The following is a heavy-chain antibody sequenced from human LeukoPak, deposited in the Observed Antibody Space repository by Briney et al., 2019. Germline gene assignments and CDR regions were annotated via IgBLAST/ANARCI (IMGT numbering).Heavy chain of an antibody. D-gene: IGHD2-15*01. CDR3: AREGDVVVVADWFDP. CDR2: IYTSGST. Sequence: PSETLSLTCTASGGSTSSGSYYWSWIRHPAGKGLEWIGRIYTSGSTNYNPSLKSRVPISVDTSKHQFSLKLSSVTAADTAVYYCAREGDVVVVADWFDPWGQGTLVTVSS. J-gene: IGHJ5*02. V-gene: IGHV4-61*02. CDR1: GGSTSSGSYY.